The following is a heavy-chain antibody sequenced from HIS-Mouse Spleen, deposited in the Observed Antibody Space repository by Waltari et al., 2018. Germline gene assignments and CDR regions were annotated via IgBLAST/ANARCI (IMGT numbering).Heavy chain of an antibody. J-gene: IGHJ2*01. V-gene: IGHV4-39*07. Sequence: QLQLQESGPGLVKPSETLSLTCTVSGGSISSSSYDWGWIRPPPGKGLEGIGSIYYSGSPYHNPSLKSRGTRSVDTSKNQFSVKLGSVTAADTAVYYCAREIPYSSSWYDWYFDLWGRGTLVTVSS. CDR1: GGSISSSSYD. CDR3: AREIPYSSSWYDWYFDL. D-gene: IGHD6-13*01. CDR2: IYYSGSP.